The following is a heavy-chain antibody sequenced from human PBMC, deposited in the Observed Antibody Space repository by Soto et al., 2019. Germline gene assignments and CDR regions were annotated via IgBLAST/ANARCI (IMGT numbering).Heavy chain of an antibody. CDR1: GGSISSSNW. CDR2: IYHSGST. J-gene: IGHJ5*02. Sequence: PSETLSLTCAVSGGSISSSNWCSWVRQPPRKGLEWIGEIYHSGSTNYNPSLKSRLTISVDKSKNQFSLQLSSVTAADTAVYYCARDGAGGSYYGRNNWFDPWGQGTLVTVSS. V-gene: IGHV4-4*02. D-gene: IGHD1-26*01. CDR3: ARDGAGGSYYGRNNWFDP.